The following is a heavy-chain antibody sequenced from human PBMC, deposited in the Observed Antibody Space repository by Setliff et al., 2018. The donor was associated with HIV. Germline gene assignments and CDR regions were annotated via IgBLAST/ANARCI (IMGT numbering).Heavy chain of an antibody. V-gene: IGHV4-61*09. CDR3: ARPLMTTVVSVCAFDI. CDR1: GGSISSGSYY. J-gene: IGHJ3*02. CDR2: IYTSGST. D-gene: IGHD4-17*01. Sequence: SETLSLTCTVSGGSISSGSYYWSWIRQPAGKGLEWIGHIYTSGSTYYNPSLKSRVTISVDTSKNQFSLKLSSVTAADTAVYYCARPLMTTVVSVCAFDIWGQGTMVTVSS.